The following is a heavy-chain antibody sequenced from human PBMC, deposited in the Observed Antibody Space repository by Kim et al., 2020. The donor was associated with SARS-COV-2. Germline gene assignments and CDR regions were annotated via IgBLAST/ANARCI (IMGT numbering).Heavy chain of an antibody. D-gene: IGHD3-3*01. V-gene: IGHV3-66*01. CDR3: ARYFWSGYFDY. Sequence: TYYADSVKGRFTISRDNSKNTLYLQMNSLRADDTAVYYCARYFWSGYFDYWGQGTLVTVSS. J-gene: IGHJ4*02. CDR2: T.